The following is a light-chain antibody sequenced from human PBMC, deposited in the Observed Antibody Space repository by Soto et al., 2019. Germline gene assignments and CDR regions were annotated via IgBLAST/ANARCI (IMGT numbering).Light chain of an antibody. CDR1: QSVSSI. CDR3: QQYNNWPRT. J-gene: IGKJ1*01. V-gene: IGKV3-15*01. Sequence: EIVMTQSPATLSVSPGERATLSCRASQSVSSILAWYQQNPGQAPRLLIYGASTRATGIPGRFSGSGSGTEFTLTITSLQSEDFAVYYCQQYNNWPRTFGQGTKVEIK. CDR2: GAS.